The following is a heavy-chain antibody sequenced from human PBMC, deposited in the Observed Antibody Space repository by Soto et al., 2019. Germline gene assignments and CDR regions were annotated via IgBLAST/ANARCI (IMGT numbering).Heavy chain of an antibody. CDR1: GYTFTSYG. D-gene: IGHD1-26*01. V-gene: IGHV1-18*01. Sequence: GASVKVSCKASGYTFTSYGISWVRQAPGQGLEWMGWISAYNGNTNYAQKLQGRVTMTTDTSTSTAYMELRSLRSDDTAVYYCARDLSAVGATTGHWFDPWGQGTLVTVSS. CDR3: ARDLSAVGATTGHWFDP. CDR2: ISAYNGNT. J-gene: IGHJ5*02.